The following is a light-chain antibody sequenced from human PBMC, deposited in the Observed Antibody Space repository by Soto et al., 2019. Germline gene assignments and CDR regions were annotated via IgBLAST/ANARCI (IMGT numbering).Light chain of an antibody. CDR3: FLSSSGGRPGV. V-gene: IGLV7-46*01. J-gene: IGLJ2*01. CDR2: DTN. Sequence: QAVVTQEPSLTVSPGGTVTLTCGSSTGAVTSGHYPYWFQQKPGQAPTTLIFDTNNKYSWTPARFSGSLLGGKAALTLSGAQPEDEADYYCFLSSSGGRPGVFGGGTKVTVL. CDR1: TGAVTSGHY.